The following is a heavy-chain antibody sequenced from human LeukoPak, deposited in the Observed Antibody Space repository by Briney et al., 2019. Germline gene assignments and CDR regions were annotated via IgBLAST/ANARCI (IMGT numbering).Heavy chain of an antibody. CDR1: GFTFSSYS. J-gene: IGHJ6*04. Sequence: PGGSLRLSCAASGFTFSSYSMIWVRQAPGKGLEWVSSISSSSYIYYADSVKGRFTISRDNAKNSLYLQMNSLRAEDTAVYYCASRITIFGVVTGVWGKGTTVTVSS. V-gene: IGHV3-21*01. CDR2: ISSSSYI. CDR3: ASRITIFGVVTGV. D-gene: IGHD3-3*01.